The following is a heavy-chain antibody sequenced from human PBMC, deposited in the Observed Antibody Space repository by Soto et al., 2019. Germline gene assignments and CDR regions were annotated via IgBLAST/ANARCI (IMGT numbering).Heavy chain of an antibody. D-gene: IGHD3-10*01. V-gene: IGHV3-33*01. CDR1: GFTFSNYG. CDR2: ILNDGSNR. Sequence: QAQLVESGGGVVQPGRSLRLSCAASGFTFSNYGMHWVRQAPGKGLEWVAVILNDGSNRYHADSVKDRFTISRDNSKNMLYLQTNSLRAEDTAVYYCARDDEYSGNGMDVWGQGTTVTVS. CDR3: ARDDEYSGNGMDV. J-gene: IGHJ6*02.